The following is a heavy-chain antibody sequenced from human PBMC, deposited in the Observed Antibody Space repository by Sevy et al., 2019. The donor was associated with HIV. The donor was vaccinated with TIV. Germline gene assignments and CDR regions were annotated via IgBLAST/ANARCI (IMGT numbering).Heavy chain of an antibody. Sequence: GGSLRLSCAASGFTVSSNYMSWVRQAPGKGLEWVSVIYSGGSTYYADSVKGRFTISRDNSKNTLYLQMNSLRVEDTAVYYCAKEARGSQNGGWGQGTLVTISS. J-gene: IGHJ4*02. CDR1: GFTVSSNY. CDR2: IYSGGST. V-gene: IGHV3-53*01. CDR3: AKEARGSQNGG. D-gene: IGHD3-16*01.